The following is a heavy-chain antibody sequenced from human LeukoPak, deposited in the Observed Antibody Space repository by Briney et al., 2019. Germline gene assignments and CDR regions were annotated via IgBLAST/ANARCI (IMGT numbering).Heavy chain of an antibody. CDR1: GFTFSDYG. D-gene: IGHD3-10*01. V-gene: IGHV3-33*01. Sequence: PGGSLRLSCAASGFTFSDYGIHWVRQAPGKGLEWVAAIWYDGGNKFYAESVKGRFIISRDNSKNILYLQMNSLRAEDTAVYYCARSDYYGSGSPTDYWGQGTLVTVSS. CDR3: ARSDYYGSGSPTDY. J-gene: IGHJ4*02. CDR2: IWYDGGNK.